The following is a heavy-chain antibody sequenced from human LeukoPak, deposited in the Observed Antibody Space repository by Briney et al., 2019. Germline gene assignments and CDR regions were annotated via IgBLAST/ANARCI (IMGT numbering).Heavy chain of an antibody. CDR2: ISAYNGNT. CDR1: GYTFTSYG. J-gene: IGHJ5*02. CDR3: ARGDGIAVAAKGFDP. Sequence: ASVKVSCKASGYTFTSYGISWVRQAPGQGLEWMGWISAYNGNTNYAQKLRGRVTMTTDTSTSTAYMELRSLRSDDTAVYYCARGDGIAVAAKGFDPWGQGTLVTVSS. V-gene: IGHV1-18*01. D-gene: IGHD6-19*01.